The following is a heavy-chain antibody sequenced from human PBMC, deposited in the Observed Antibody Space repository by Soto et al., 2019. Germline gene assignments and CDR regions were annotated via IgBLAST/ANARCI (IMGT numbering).Heavy chain of an antibody. CDR1: GGSISSGGYY. J-gene: IGHJ6*02. V-gene: IGHV4-31*03. CDR3: ARDIVVVPAAIYYGMDV. CDR2: IYYSGST. D-gene: IGHD2-2*01. Sequence: PSETLSLTCTVSGGSISSGGYYWSWIRQHPGKGLEWIGYIYYSGSTYYNLSLKSRVTISVDTSKNQFSLKLSSVTAADTAVYYCARDIVVVPAAIYYGMDVWGQGTTVTVSS.